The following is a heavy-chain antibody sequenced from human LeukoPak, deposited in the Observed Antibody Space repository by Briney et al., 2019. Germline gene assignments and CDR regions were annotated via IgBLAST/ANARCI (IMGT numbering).Heavy chain of an antibody. CDR3: ARGGGVVIEYNWFDP. V-gene: IGHV4-59*01. CDR2: IYYSGST. D-gene: IGHD3-3*01. CDR1: GGSISSYY. Sequence: PSETLSLTCTVSGGSISSYYWSWIRQPPGKGLEWIGYIYYSGSTNYNPSLKSRVTISVDTSKNQFSLKLSSVTAADTAVYYCARGGGVVIEYNWFDPWGQGTLVTVSS. J-gene: IGHJ5*02.